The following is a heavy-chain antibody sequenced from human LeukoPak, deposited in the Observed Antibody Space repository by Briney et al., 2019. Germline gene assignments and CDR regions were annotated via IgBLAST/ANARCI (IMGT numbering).Heavy chain of an antibody. CDR1: GGTFSSYA. CDR2: IIPIFGTA. D-gene: IGHD2-15*01. V-gene: IGHV1-69*05. CDR3: ARGEEYCSGGSCYVLFDY. Sequence: ASVKVSCKASGGTFSSYAISWVRQAPGQGLGWMGGIIPIFGTANYAQKFQGRVTITTDESTSTAYMELSSLRSEDTAVYYCARGEEYCSGGSCYVLFDYWGQGTLVTVSS. J-gene: IGHJ4*02.